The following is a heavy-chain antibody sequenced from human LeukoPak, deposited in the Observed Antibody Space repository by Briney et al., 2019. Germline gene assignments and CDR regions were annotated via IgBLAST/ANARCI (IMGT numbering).Heavy chain of an antibody. D-gene: IGHD3-10*01. V-gene: IGHV3-66*02. Sequence: GSLGLSCAASGFTVSSNYMSWVRQAPGKGLEWVSVIYSGGSTYYADSVRGRFTISRDNSKNTLYLQMNSLRAEDTAVYYCAHITMVRGVIIAFDYWGQGTLVTVSS. CDR1: GFTVSSNY. CDR3: AHITMVRGVIIAFDY. J-gene: IGHJ4*02. CDR2: IYSGGST.